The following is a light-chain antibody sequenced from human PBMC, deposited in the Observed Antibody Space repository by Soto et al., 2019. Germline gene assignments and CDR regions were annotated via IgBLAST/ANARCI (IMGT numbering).Light chain of an antibody. CDR3: QQRSNWPSLT. CDR2: DAS. Sequence: EIVLTQSPATLSLSPGERATLSCRASQSVSSYLAWYQQKPGQAPRLLIYDASNRATGIPARFSGSGAGTDFTITISSLEPEDFAVYYCQQRSNWPSLTIGGGTKVEIK. V-gene: IGKV3-11*01. CDR1: QSVSSY. J-gene: IGKJ4*01.